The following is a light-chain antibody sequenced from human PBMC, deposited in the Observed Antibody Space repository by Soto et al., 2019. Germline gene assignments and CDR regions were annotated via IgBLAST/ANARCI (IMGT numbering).Light chain of an antibody. CDR1: SSNIGAGYD. V-gene: IGLV1-40*01. CDR2: GNS. Sequence: QPVLTQPPSVSGAPGQRVTISCTGSSSNIGAGYDVHWYQQLPGTAPKLLIYGNSNRPSGVPDRFSGSKSGTSASLAITGLXAXXXXXXXCQSYDSSLSAVVFGGGTKLTVL. J-gene: IGLJ2*01. CDR3: QSYDSSLSAVV.